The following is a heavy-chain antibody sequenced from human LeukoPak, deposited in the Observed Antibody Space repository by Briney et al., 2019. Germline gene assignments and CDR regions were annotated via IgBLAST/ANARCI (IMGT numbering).Heavy chain of an antibody. CDR3: ARDRIGVYDFRY. CDR2: IYHSGNT. V-gene: IGHV4-38-2*02. D-gene: IGHD5/OR15-5a*01. Sequence: SETLSLTCTVSGYSISSGYYWGWIRQPPGKGLEWIGSIYHSGNTYYNPSLKSRVTISVDTSKNQFSLKLTSVTAADTAVYYCARDRIGVYDFRYWGQGTLVTVSS. J-gene: IGHJ4*02. CDR1: GYSISSGYY.